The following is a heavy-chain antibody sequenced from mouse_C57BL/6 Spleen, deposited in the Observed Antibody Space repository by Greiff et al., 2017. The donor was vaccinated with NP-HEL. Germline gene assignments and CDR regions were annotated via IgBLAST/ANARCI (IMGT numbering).Heavy chain of an antibody. CDR1: GFTFSDYG. CDR3: ARRDYGSNFAY. CDR2: ISSGSSTI. Sequence: EVLLVESGGGLVKPGGSLKLSCAASGFTFSDYGMHWVRQAPEKGLEWVAYISSGSSTIYYADTVKGRFTIARDNAKNTLCLQMTSLRSEDTAMYYCARRDYGSNFAYWGQGTTLTVSS. V-gene: IGHV5-17*01. D-gene: IGHD1-1*01. J-gene: IGHJ2*01.